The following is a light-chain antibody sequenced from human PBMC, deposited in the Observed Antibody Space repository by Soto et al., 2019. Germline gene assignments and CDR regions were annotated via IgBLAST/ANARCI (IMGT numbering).Light chain of an antibody. CDR1: QSISSY. V-gene: IGKV1-39*01. CDR2: AAS. CDR3: QQSYSTPLT. J-gene: IGKJ4*01. Sequence: DIQMTQSPSSLSASVGDXVTIACRASQSISSYLNWYQQKPGKAPKLMIYAASSLQSGVPSRFSGSGSGTDFTLTISSLQPEDVATYYCQQSYSTPLTLGGGTKVDIK.